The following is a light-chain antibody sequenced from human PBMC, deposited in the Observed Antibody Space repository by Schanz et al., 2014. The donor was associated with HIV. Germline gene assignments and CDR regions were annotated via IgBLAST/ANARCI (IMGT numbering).Light chain of an antibody. J-gene: IGLJ2*01. Sequence: QSALTQPPSASGSPGQSVTISCAGTSGDIGKYKYVSWYQQHPGKVPKLLIYEVTKRPSGVPARFSGSKSGNTASLTISGLQAEDEADYYCSSYAGSNNLVFGGGTKLTVL. CDR3: SSYAGSNNLV. V-gene: IGLV2-8*01. CDR1: SGDIGKYKY. CDR2: EVT.